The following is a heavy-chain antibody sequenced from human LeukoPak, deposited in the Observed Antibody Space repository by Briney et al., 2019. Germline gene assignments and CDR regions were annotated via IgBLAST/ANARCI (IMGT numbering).Heavy chain of an antibody. D-gene: IGHD3-10*01. J-gene: IGHJ6*03. V-gene: IGHV4-39*07. CDR3: ARDGSRVNYYGSGSYRGSYYYHYMDV. Sequence: SETLSLTCTVSGGSISSSSYYWGWIRQPPGKGLEWIGSIYYSGSTYYNPSLKSRVTISVDTSKNQFSLKLSSVTAADTAVYYCARDGSRVNYYGSGSYRGSYYYHYMDVWGKGTTVTISS. CDR2: IYYSGST. CDR1: GGSISSSSYY.